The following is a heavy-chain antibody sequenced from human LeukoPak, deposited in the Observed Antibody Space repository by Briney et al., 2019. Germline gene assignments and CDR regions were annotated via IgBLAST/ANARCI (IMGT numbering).Heavy chain of an antibody. J-gene: IGHJ4*02. CDR2: ISSSGSAK. CDR3: ASQDY. CDR1: GFTFTSSA. V-gene: IGHV3-48*03. Sequence: PGGSLRLSCAASGFTFTSSAMNWVRQAPGKGLEWVSYISSSGSAKYYADSVKGRFTISRDNTKSSLYLQMNSLRGEGTAVYYCASQDYWGQGTLVTVSS.